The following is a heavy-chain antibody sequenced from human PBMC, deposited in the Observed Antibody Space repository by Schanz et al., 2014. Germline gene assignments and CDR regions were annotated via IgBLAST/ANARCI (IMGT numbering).Heavy chain of an antibody. CDR3: AKDLLYGAPMPLNHLDY. CDR2: IGYLGDT. CDR1: GFSIRNHD. Sequence: EVQLVESGGGLVQPGGSLRLSCAASGFSIRNHDMHWVRQGTGKGLEWVSTIGYLGDTYYPDSVKGRFTVSRDSGQNSLYLQMNSLRAEDTAVYYCAKDLLYGAPMPLNHLDYWGQGTLVTVSS. V-gene: IGHV3-13*01. D-gene: IGHD2-2*01. J-gene: IGHJ4*02.